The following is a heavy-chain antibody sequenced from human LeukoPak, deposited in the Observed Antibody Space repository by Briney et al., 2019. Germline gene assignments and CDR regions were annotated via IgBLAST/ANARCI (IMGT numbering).Heavy chain of an antibody. CDR2: IDPSDSYT. J-gene: IGHJ4*02. D-gene: IGHD3-9*01. V-gene: IGHV5-10-1*01. CDR1: GSSFTSYW. CDR3: ARSLYGILTGYYAPFDY. Sequence: GESLKISCKGSGSSFTSYWISWVRQMPGKGLEWMGRIDPSDSYTNYSPSFQGHVTISADKSISTAYLQWSSLKASDTAMYYCARSLYGILTGYYAPFDYWGQGALVTVSS.